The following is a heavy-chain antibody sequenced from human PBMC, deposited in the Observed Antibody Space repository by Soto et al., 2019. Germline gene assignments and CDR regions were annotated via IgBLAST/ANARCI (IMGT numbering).Heavy chain of an antibody. Sequence: PGGSLRLSCAASGFTFSSHAMSWVRQAPGKGLEWVSAISGNGGSTYYADSVKGRFTISRDNSKNTLYLQMNSLRAEDTAVYYCAKDFEGSSPYYFDYWGQGTLVTVSS. D-gene: IGHD6-6*01. J-gene: IGHJ4*02. V-gene: IGHV3-23*01. CDR2: ISGNGGST. CDR1: GFTFSSHA. CDR3: AKDFEGSSPYYFDY.